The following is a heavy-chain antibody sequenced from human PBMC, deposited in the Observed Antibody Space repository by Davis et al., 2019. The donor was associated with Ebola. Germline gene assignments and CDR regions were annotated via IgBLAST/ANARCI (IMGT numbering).Heavy chain of an antibody. CDR1: GFTSDDYA. V-gene: IGHV3-9*02. D-gene: IGHD2-15*01. J-gene: IGHJ4*02. CDR2: ISWNSGSI. Sequence: GGSLRLSCAASGFTSDDYAMHWVRHAPGKVLEWVSGISWNSGSIGYADSVKGRFTISRDNAKNSLYLQMNSLRAEDPALYYCAKDIFGFRIRYQFDYWGQGTLVTVSS. CDR3: AKDIFGFRIRYQFDY.